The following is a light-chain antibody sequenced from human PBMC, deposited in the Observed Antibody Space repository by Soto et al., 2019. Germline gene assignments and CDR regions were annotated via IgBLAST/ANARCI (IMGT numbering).Light chain of an antibody. J-gene: IGKJ2*02. Sequence: EVVLTQSPDTLSLSPGETATLSCRASQSIDRYLAWYQQKLGQAPRLLIYDAYTRATGVAARFTGSGSATDFSLTITSLEPEDFAVYYCQQRDKWPSTFGQGTKVE. CDR3: QQRDKWPST. CDR1: QSIDRY. CDR2: DAY. V-gene: IGKV3-11*01.